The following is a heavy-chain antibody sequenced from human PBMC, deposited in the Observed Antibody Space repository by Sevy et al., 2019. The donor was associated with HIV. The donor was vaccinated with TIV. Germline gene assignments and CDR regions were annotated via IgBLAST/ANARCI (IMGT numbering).Heavy chain of an antibody. V-gene: IGHV3-48*02. Sequence: GGSLRLSCAASGFTFSSYSMNWVRQAPGKGLEWVSYISSSSSIIYYADSVKGRFTISRDNAKNSLYLQMNSLRDEDTAVYYCARKASYYYDSSGYRDAFDIWGQGTMVTVSS. J-gene: IGHJ3*02. CDR1: GFTFSSYS. D-gene: IGHD3-22*01. CDR3: ARKASYYYDSSGYRDAFDI. CDR2: ISSSSSII.